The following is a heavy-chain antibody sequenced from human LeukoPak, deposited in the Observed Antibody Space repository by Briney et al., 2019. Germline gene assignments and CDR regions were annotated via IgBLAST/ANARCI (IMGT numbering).Heavy chain of an antibody. CDR1: GGSISSSSYY. J-gene: IGHJ5*02. CDR3: AREATTVTTSWFDP. D-gene: IGHD4-17*01. Sequence: SETLSLTCTVSGGSISSSSYYWGWIRQPPGKGLEWIGSIYYSGSTNYNPSLKSRVTISVDTSKNQFSLKLSSVTAADTAVYYCAREATTVTTSWFDPWGQGTLVTVSS. CDR2: IYYSGST. V-gene: IGHV4-39*07.